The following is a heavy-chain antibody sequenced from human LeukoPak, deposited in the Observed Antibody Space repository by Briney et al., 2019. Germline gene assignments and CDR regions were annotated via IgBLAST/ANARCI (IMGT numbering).Heavy chain of an antibody. J-gene: IGHJ4*02. CDR3: ARGGLGWYYFDY. Sequence: ASVKVSCKASGGTFSSYAISWVRQAPGQGLEWMGGIIPIFGTANYAQKFQGRVTITTDESTSTAYMELSSLRPEDTAVYYCARGGLGWYYFDYWGQGTLVTVSS. D-gene: IGHD6-19*01. V-gene: IGHV1-69*05. CDR1: GGTFSSYA. CDR2: IIPIFGTA.